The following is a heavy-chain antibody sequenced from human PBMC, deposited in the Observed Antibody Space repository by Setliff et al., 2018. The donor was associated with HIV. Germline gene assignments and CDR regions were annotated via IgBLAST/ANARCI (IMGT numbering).Heavy chain of an antibody. CDR3: ASHRRVGTTVLFSY. CDR1: GYTLTDLS. V-gene: IGHV1-24*01. D-gene: IGHD1-1*01. CDR2: FDPEHDKT. Sequence: GASVKVSCKVSGYTLTDLSIHWVRQAPGKGLEWMGGFDPEHDKTIYAQKFQGRVTMTEDTSTDTTYMQLNSLRSEDTAVYSCASHRRVGTTVLFSYWGQGTLVTVSS. J-gene: IGHJ4*02.